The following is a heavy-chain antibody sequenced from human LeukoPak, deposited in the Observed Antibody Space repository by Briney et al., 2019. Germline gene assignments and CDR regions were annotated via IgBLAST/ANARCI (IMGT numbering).Heavy chain of an antibody. CDR2: INPNSGGT. Sequence: ASVKVSCKASGYTFTGYYMHWARQAPGQGLEWMGWINPNSGGTNYAQKFQGRVTMTRDTSISTAYMELSRLRSDDTAVYCCARDPTVTTRSDYWGQGTQVTVSS. J-gene: IGHJ4*02. V-gene: IGHV1-2*02. D-gene: IGHD4-17*01. CDR3: ARDPTVTTRSDY. CDR1: GYTFTGYY.